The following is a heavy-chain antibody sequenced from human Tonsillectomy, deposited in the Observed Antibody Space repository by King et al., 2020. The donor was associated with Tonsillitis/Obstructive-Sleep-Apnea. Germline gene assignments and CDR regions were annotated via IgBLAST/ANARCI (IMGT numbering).Heavy chain of an antibody. J-gene: IGHJ3*02. Sequence: VQLVESGGGLIQPGGSLRLSCAASGFTFSSYEMNWVRQAPGKGLEGVSYISTSGSTIYYADSVKGRFTISRDNAKNSLYLQMNSLRAEDTAVYYCARDLYRAEAFDIWGQGTMVTVSS. CDR2: ISTSGSTI. CDR1: GFTFSSYE. CDR3: ARDLYRAEAFDI. D-gene: IGHD4-11*01. V-gene: IGHV3-48*03.